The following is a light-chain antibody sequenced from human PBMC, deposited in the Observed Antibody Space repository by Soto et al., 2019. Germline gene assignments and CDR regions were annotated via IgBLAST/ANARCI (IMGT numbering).Light chain of an antibody. CDR3: QQYGSSPYT. CDR1: QSFTSNY. J-gene: IGKJ2*01. CDR2: GAS. V-gene: IGKV3-20*01. Sequence: EIVLTQSPGTLSLSPGERAILSCRASQSFTSNYLAWYRHQPGQAPRLLIYGASSRATGITDRFSGSGSGTAFPLIISGLEPEDSAVYYCQQYGSSPYTFGQGTKLEIK.